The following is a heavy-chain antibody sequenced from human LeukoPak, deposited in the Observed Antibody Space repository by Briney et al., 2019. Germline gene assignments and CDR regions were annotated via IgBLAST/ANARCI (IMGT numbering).Heavy chain of an antibody. J-gene: IGHJ4*02. CDR3: ATLAYGPDY. V-gene: IGHV3-74*01. D-gene: IGHD3-10*01. CDR2: IDSDGHTT. CDR1: GFTFSRYL. Sequence: GGSLRLSCAAYGFTFSRYLMHWVRQAPGKGLVWVSGIDSDGHTTFYADYVKGRFTISRDNARNTLFLQMNSLGAEDTAVYYCATLAYGPDYWGQGTLVTVSS.